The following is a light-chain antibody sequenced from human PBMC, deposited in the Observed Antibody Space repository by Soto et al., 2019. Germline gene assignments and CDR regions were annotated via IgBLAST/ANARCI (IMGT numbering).Light chain of an antibody. CDR1: SSDVGSYNL. V-gene: IGLV2-23*02. CDR2: EVS. Sequence: QSVLTQPASVSGSPGQSITISCTGTSSDVGSYNLVSWYQQHPGKAPKLMIYEVSKRPSGVSNRFSGSKSGNTASLTISGLQAEAEADYYCCSYAGSSTLAFGTGTKVTVL. J-gene: IGLJ1*01. CDR3: CSYAGSSTLA.